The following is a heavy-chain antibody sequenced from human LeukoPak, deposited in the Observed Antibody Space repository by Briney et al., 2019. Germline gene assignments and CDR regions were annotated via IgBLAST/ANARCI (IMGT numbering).Heavy chain of an antibody. D-gene: IGHD1-26*01. J-gene: IGHJ4*02. CDR3: SRESGAFSPFGC. CDR2: IYHSGST. CDR1: GGSISSGGYS. V-gene: IGHV4-30-2*01. Sequence: PSETLSLTCAVSGGSISSGGYSWSWIRQPPGKGLEWIGYIYHSGSTYYNPSLKSRVTMSLDRSKNHLSLTLTSVTAADTAVYYCSRESGAFSPFGCWGQGTLVTVSS.